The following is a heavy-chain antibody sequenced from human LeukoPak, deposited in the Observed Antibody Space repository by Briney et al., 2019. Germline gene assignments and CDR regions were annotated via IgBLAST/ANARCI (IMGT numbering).Heavy chain of an antibody. CDR3: ASYDILTGYCWNYYYYMDV. V-gene: IGHV1-69*06. Sequence: SVKVSCKASGGTFSSYAISWVRQAPGQGLEWMGGIIPIFGTANYAQKFQGRVTITADKSTSTAYMELSSLRSEDTAVYYCASYDILTGYCWNYYYYMDVWGKGTTVTVSS. J-gene: IGHJ6*03. CDR1: GGTFSSYA. CDR2: IIPIFGTA. D-gene: IGHD3-9*01.